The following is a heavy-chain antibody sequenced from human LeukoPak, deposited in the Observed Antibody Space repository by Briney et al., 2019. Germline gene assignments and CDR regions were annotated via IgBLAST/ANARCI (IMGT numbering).Heavy chain of an antibody. Sequence: GGSLRLSCAASGFTFSTYWMHWVRQAPGKGLLWVSRINSDESSTTYADSVKGRFTISGDNAKNTLYLQMNSLRAEDTAVYYCAKSLRAYCSGGSCFGLWDYWGQGTLVTVSS. D-gene: IGHD2-15*01. CDR2: INSDESST. J-gene: IGHJ4*02. CDR3: AKSLRAYCSGGSCFGLWDY. V-gene: IGHV3-74*01. CDR1: GFTFSTYW.